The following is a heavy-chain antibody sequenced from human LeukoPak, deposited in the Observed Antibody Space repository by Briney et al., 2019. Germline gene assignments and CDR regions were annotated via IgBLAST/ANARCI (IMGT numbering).Heavy chain of an antibody. CDR1: GGSISSYY. J-gene: IGHJ3*02. CDR2: IYYSGST. V-gene: IGHV4-59*01. Sequence: SETLSPTCTVSGGSISSYYWSWIRQPPGKGLEWIGYIYYSGSTSYNPSLKSRVTISVDTSKKQFSLKLSSVTAADTAFYYCAXXIVSYPHDAFDIWGQGTMVTVSS. D-gene: IGHD1-26*01. CDR3: AXXIVSYPHDAFDI.